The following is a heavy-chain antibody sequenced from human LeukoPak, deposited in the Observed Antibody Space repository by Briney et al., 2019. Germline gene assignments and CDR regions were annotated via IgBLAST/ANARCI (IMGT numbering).Heavy chain of an antibody. V-gene: IGHV4-39*07. CDR2: IYYTGNT. CDR1: GDSITGYY. CDR3: TPSDGYGLIRI. Sequence: SETLSLTCSVSGDSITGYYWCWIRQPPGKWLEWVGNIYYTGNTYYNSSLKKLVAISLQTSKDQFSLKVISMTAAETAASYCTPSDGYGLIRICGRGTMVTVSS. J-gene: IGHJ3*02. D-gene: IGHD3-10*01.